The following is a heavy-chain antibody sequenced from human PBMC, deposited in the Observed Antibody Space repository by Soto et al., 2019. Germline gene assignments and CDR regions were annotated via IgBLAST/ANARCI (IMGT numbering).Heavy chain of an antibody. J-gene: IGHJ4*02. CDR1: GFTFSSYG. CDR2: ISYDGSNK. Sequence: GGSLRLSCAASGFTFSSYGMHWVRQAPGKGLEWVAVISYDGSNKYYADSVKGRFTISRDNSKNTLYLQMNSLRAEDTAVYYCAKDWGVRVVVPAASDYWGQGTLVTVSS. V-gene: IGHV3-30*18. CDR3: AKDWGVRVVVPAASDY. D-gene: IGHD2-2*01.